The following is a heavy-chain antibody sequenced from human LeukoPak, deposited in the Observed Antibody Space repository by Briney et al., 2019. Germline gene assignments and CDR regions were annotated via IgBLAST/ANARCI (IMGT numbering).Heavy chain of an antibody. Sequence: SETLSLTCAVSGGSISSSNWWGWVRQPPGKGLEWIGEIYHSGSTNYNPSLKSRVTISIDTSKNQFSLKLSSVTAADTAIYYCARPLHCSSTTCYDWFDPWGQGTLVTVSS. CDR3: ARPLHCSSTTCYDWFDP. D-gene: IGHD2-2*01. V-gene: IGHV4-4*02. J-gene: IGHJ5*02. CDR2: IYHSGST. CDR1: GGSISSSNW.